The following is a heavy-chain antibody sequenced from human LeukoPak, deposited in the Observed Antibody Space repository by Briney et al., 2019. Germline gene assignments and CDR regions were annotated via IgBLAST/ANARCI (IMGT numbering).Heavy chain of an antibody. CDR2: IYHSGST. D-gene: IGHD1-26*01. CDR1: GYSISSGYY. Sequence: SETLSLTCSVSGYSISSGYYWGWIRQPPGKGLEWIGSIYHSGSTHNHPSLKSRVTISVDTSKNQFSQKLSSATAADTAVYYCARAGGATTSFDYWGQGTLVTVSS. CDR3: ARAGGATTSFDY. J-gene: IGHJ4*02. V-gene: IGHV4-38-2*02.